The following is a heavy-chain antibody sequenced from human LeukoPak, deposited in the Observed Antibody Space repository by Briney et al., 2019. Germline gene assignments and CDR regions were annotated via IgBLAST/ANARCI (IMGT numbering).Heavy chain of an antibody. D-gene: IGHD6-13*01. CDR1: GFTFSSYW. CDR2: INEDGSEK. J-gene: IGHJ4*02. CDR3: ARDQGAAGDY. Sequence: GGSLRLSCVGSGFTFSSYWMTWVRQAPGKGLEWVANINEDGSEKFYVDSVKGRFTISRDNAKKSVYLQMSSLIVEDTGLYYCARDQGAAGDYWGQGTLVTVSS. V-gene: IGHV3-7*01.